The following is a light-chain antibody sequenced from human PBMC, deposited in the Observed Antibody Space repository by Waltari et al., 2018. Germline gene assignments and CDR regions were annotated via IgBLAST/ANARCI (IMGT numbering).Light chain of an antibody. CDR2: DVS. V-gene: IGLV2-14*01. Sequence: QSDLTQPASVSGSPGQSITISCTGTSSDVGAYDYVSWYQQYPGKAPTLVIFDVSSRPSGASGRFSGSKSGNTASLIISDLQAEDEADYYCSSYTTNRHYVFG. CDR3: SSYTTNRHYV. CDR1: SSDVGAYDY. J-gene: IGLJ1*01.